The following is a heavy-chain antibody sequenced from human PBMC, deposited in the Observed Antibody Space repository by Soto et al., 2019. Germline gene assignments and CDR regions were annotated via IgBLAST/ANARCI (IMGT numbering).Heavy chain of an antibody. CDR3: ARKVTTPFYYYYGMDV. CDR2: IIPIFGTA. Sequence: SVKVSCKASGVTFSSYAISWVRQAPGQGLEWMGGIIPIFGTANYAQKFQGRVTITADESTSTAYIELSSLRSEDTAVYYCARKVTTPFYYYYGMDVWGQGTTVTVSS. J-gene: IGHJ6*02. D-gene: IGHD4-17*01. V-gene: IGHV1-69*13. CDR1: GVTFSSYA.